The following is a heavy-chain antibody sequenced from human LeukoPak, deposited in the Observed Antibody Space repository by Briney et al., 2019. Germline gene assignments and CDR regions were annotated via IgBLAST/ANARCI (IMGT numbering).Heavy chain of an antibody. Sequence: SETLSLTCAVYGGSFSGYYWSWIRQPPGKGLEWIGEINHSGSTNYSPSLKSRFTISVDTSKNQFSLKLSSVTAADTAVYYCARGGRYDSSGLFAYWGRGTLVPVSS. CDR3: ARGGRYDSSGLFAY. CDR1: GGSFSGYY. D-gene: IGHD3-22*01. J-gene: IGHJ4*02. CDR2: INHSGST. V-gene: IGHV4-34*01.